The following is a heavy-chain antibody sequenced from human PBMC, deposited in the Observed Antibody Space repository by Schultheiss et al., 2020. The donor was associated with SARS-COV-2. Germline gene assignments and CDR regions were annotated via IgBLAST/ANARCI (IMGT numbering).Heavy chain of an antibody. V-gene: IGHV3-30*04. CDR2: ISYDGSHK. Sequence: GGSLRLSCAASGFTFSSYAMHWVRQAPGKGLEWVAVISYDGSHKDYADSVRGRFTISRDNSKNTLYLQMNSLRAEDTAVYYCASTRITSGYYFDYWGQGTLVTVSS. CDR3: ASTRITSGYYFDY. J-gene: IGHJ4*02. CDR1: GFTFSSYA. D-gene: IGHD3-10*01.